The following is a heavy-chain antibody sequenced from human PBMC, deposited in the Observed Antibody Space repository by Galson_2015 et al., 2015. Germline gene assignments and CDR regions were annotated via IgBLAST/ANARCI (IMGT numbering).Heavy chain of an antibody. J-gene: IGHJ4*02. Sequence: SLRLSCAASGFTFSSAWMNWVRQAPGKGLEWVGRIKSKKDGGTTDYAAPVKGGFTISRDDSENTLYLQMNSLKTEDAAVYYCTTGYSNTWHDHYWGQGTLVTVSS. CDR3: TTGYSNTWHDHY. CDR1: GFTFSSAW. CDR2: IKSKKDGGTT. D-gene: IGHD6-13*01. V-gene: IGHV3-15*01.